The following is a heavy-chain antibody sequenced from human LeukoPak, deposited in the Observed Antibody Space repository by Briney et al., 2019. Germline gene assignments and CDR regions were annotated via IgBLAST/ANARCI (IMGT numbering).Heavy chain of an antibody. V-gene: IGHV3-7*04. CDR2: IKQDGSEK. D-gene: IGHD4-23*01. Sequence: GGSLRLSCAASGFTFSNYWMSWVRQAPGKGLEWVANIKQDGSEKNYVDSIKGRFTISRDNAKNSLYLQMDSLRAEDTAMYYCARSYGGNSANWGQGTLLAVSS. J-gene: IGHJ4*02. CDR3: ARSYGGNSAN. CDR1: GFTFSNYW.